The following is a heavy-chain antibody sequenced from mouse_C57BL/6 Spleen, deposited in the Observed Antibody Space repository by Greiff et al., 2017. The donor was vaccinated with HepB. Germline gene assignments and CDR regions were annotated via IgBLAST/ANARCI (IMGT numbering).Heavy chain of an antibody. V-gene: IGHV1-15*01. CDR1: GYTFTDYE. D-gene: IGHD2-4*01. J-gene: IGHJ3*01. CDR2: IDPETGGT. CDR3: TRSPIYYDYDGPFAY. Sequence: VQLQQSGAELVRPGASVTLSCKASGYTFTDYEMHWVKQTPVHGLEWIGAIDPETGGTAYNQKFKGKAILTADKSSSTAYMELRSLTSEDSAVYYCTRSPIYYDYDGPFAYWGQGTLVTVSA.